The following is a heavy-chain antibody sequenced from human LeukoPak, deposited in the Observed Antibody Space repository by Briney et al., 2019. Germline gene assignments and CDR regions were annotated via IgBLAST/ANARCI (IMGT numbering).Heavy chain of an antibody. D-gene: IGHD6-13*01. Sequence: PGGSLRLSCTASGFTFSNYWMSWVRQTPEKGLEWVANIKQDGSETEYVDSVKGRFSISRDNAQTSLYLQMSSLRAEDTAVYYCARDPYSSSWSYGMDVWGQGTTVTVSS. CDR2: IKQDGSET. CDR3: ARDPYSSSWSYGMDV. CDR1: GFTFSNYW. V-gene: IGHV3-7*05. J-gene: IGHJ6*02.